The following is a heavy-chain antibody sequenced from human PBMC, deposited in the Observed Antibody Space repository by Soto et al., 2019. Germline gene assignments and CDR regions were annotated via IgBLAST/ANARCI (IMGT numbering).Heavy chain of an antibody. V-gene: IGHV4-59*01. CDR1: GGSISSYY. CDR3: ARVRWFGETYWFDP. Sequence: SETLSLTCTVSGGSISSYYWSWIRQPPGKGLEWIGYIYYSGSTNCNPSLKSRVTISVDTSKNQFSLKLSSVTAADTAVYYCARVRWFGETYWFDPWGQGTLVTVSS. J-gene: IGHJ5*02. D-gene: IGHD3-10*01. CDR2: IYYSGST.